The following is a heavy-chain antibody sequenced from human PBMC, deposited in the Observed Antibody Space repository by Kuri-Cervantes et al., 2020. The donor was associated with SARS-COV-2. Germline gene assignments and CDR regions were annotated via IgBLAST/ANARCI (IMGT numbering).Heavy chain of an antibody. CDR2: INHSGST. V-gene: IGHV4-34*01. D-gene: IGHD3-3*01. CDR1: GGSFSGYY. J-gene: IGHJ6*02. CDR3: ARDGRAITIFGVVTTGGMDV. Sequence: GSLRLSGAVYGGSFSGYYWSWIRQPPGKGLEWIGEINHSGSTNYNPSLKSRVTISVDTSKNQFSLKLSSVTAADTAVYYCARDGRAITIFGVVTTGGMDVWGQGTTVTVSS.